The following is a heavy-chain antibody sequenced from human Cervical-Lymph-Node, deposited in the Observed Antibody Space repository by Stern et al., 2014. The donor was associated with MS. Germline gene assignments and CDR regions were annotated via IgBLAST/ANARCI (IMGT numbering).Heavy chain of an antibody. CDR1: GATFSTNG. J-gene: IGHJ5*02. CDR3: AREHHGGNFAA. D-gene: IGHD4-23*01. Sequence: VQLGESGAEVKKPGSSVKVSCKVSGATFSTNGISWVRQGPGQGLEWMGATVPIFERSNYAQRFRGRVTITADESTSTSYMELTSLRSDDTGVYYCAREHHGGNFAAWGQGTLVTVSS. CDR2: TVPIFERS. V-gene: IGHV1-69*01.